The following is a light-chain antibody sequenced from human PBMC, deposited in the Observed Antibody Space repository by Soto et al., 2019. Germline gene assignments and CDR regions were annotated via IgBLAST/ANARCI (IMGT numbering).Light chain of an antibody. CDR3: QRYNNWPRAT. CDR1: QSISSN. V-gene: IGKV3-15*01. CDR2: RTS. Sequence: EIVMKQSPGTLSLSPGERATLSCRASQSISSNLAWYQQKPGQAPRLLMFRTSSRATGFPARFSGSGSGTEFNLTISSLQSEDFGVYYCQRYNNWPRATFGGGTKVDIK. J-gene: IGKJ4*01.